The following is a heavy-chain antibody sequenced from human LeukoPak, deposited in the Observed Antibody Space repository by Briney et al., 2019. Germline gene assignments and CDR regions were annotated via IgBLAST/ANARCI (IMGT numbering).Heavy chain of an antibody. Sequence: GGSLRLSCAASGFTFSDYYISWIRQAPGKGLEWVSYISSSGSTIYYADSVKGRFTISRDNAKNSLYLQMNSLRAEDTAVYYCARDLRYYYDSSAKGSDYWGQGTLVTVSS. D-gene: IGHD3-22*01. J-gene: IGHJ4*02. CDR1: GFTFSDYY. V-gene: IGHV3-11*01. CDR2: ISSSGSTI. CDR3: ARDLRYYYDSSAKGSDY.